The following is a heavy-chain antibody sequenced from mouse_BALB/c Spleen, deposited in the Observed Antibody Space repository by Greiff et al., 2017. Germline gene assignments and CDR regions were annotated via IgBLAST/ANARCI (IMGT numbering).Heavy chain of an antibody. V-gene: IGHV1-37*01. CDR2: INPYNGDT. D-gene: IGHD1-1*02. J-gene: IGHJ4*01. CDR3: GRSVGYSAMDY. Sequence: EVKLQESGPELVKPGTSVKISCKASGYSFTGYFMNWVKQSHGKSLEWIGRINPYNGDTFYNQKFNGKATLTVDKSSITAHMELLSLTSADSAVYYCGRSVGYSAMDYWGQGTSVTVSS. CDR1: GYSFTGYF.